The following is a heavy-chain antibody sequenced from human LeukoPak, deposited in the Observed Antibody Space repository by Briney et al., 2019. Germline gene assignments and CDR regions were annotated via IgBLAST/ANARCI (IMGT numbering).Heavy chain of an antibody. CDR1: GFNFSSHV. V-gene: IGHV3-53*04. J-gene: IGHJ4*02. CDR3: ARALTYYDVWSAYSFDS. CDR2: IYTGGST. Sequence: GGSLTLSCAASGFNFSSHVMHWVRQAPGKGLEWVSGIYTGGSTYYGDSVKGRFTISRQNSKNMLYLQMNRLIVEDRAVYYCARALTYYDVWSAYSFDSWGQGTLVTVSS. D-gene: IGHD3-3*01.